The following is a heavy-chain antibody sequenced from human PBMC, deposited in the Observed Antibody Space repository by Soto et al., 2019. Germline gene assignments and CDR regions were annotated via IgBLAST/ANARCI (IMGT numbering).Heavy chain of an antibody. Sequence: QVELVQSGAEVKKPGSSVKVSCQASEDTFRNYAISWVRQAPGQGLEWMGGIIPILGTANYAQKFQGRVTITADTYANAVYLKLRSLRSDATAVYYCASTKYDSSAYYYSYLGLWGRGTLVTVSS. V-gene: IGHV1-69*06. J-gene: IGHJ2*01. CDR3: ASTKYDSSAYYYSYLGL. CDR1: EDTFRNYA. D-gene: IGHD3-22*01. CDR2: IIPILGTA.